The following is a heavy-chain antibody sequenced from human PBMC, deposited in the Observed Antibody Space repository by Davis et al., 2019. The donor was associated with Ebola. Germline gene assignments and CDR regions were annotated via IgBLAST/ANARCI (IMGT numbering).Heavy chain of an antibody. CDR2: IRSKANSYAT. V-gene: IGHV3-73*01. D-gene: IGHD1-26*01. Sequence: GGSLRLSCAASGFTFSGSAMHWVRQASGKGLEWVGRIRSKANSYATAYAASVKGRFTISRDDSKNTAYLQMNSLKTEDTAVYYCTQSGSRDYWGRGTLVTVSS. J-gene: IGHJ4*02. CDR1: GFTFSGSA. CDR3: TQSGSRDY.